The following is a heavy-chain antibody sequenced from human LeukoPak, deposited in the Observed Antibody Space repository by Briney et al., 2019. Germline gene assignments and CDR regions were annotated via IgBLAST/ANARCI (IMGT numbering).Heavy chain of an antibody. CDR2: IIPIFGTA. Sequence: SVKVSCKASGYTFTSYYMHWVRQAPGQGLEWMGGIIPIFGTANYAQKFQGRVTITADKSTSTAYMELSSLRSEDTAVYYCARSPQVKWEPPTGGNWFDPWGQGTLVTVSS. D-gene: IGHD1-26*01. V-gene: IGHV1-69*06. J-gene: IGHJ5*02. CDR1: GYTFTSYY. CDR3: ARSPQVKWEPPTGGNWFDP.